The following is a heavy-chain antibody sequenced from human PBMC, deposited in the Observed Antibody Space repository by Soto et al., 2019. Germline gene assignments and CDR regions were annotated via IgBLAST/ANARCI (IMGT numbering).Heavy chain of an antibody. J-gene: IGHJ5*02. Sequence: EVQLFESGGGLVEPGESLRLSCAASGFIFKDFAMSWVRQVPGKGLEWVSTITTSDDITYSADSVRGRFTISRDNSANTLFLQMSSLRGDDTATYYCTRGDSSGYFDPSSGYSTPDHWGQGTLVTVSS. D-gene: IGHD3-3*01. CDR2: ITTSDDIT. V-gene: IGHV3-23*01. CDR1: GFIFKDFA. CDR3: TRGDSSGYFDPSSGYSTPDH.